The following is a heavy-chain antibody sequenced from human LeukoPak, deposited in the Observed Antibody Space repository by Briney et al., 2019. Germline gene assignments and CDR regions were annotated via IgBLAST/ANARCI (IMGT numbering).Heavy chain of an antibody. CDR2: IRYDGSNK. V-gene: IGHV3-30*02. J-gene: IGHJ4*02. CDR3: ARLNLDGYNYGSFPY. CDR1: GFTFSSYG. D-gene: IGHD5-24*01. Sequence: GGSLRLSCAASGFTFSSYGMHWVRQAPGKGLEWVAFIRYDGSNKYYADSVKGRFTISRDNSKNTLYLQMNSLRAEDTAVYYCARLNLDGYNYGSFPYWGQGTLVTVSS.